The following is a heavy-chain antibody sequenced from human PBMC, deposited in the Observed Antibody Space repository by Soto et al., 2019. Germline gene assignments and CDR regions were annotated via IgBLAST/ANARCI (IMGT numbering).Heavy chain of an antibody. CDR3: ARRLYDYDDAFDI. V-gene: IGHV4-59*08. Sequence: SETLSLTCTVSGGSISSYYWSWIRQPPGKGLEWIGYIYYSGSTNYNPSLKSRVTISVDTSKNQFSLKLSSVTAADTAVYYCARRLYDYDDAFDIWGQGTMVTVSS. D-gene: IGHD3-16*01. CDR2: IYYSGST. CDR1: GGSISSYY. J-gene: IGHJ3*02.